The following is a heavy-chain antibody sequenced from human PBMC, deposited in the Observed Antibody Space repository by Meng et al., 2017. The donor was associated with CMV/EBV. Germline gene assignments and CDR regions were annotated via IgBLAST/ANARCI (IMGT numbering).Heavy chain of an antibody. J-gene: IGHJ5*02. V-gene: IGHV1-69*05. CDR3: ARDLRPLGFCNSTSCSTAYNWFDP. D-gene: IGHD2-2*01. CDR1: GGTFNSYA. Sequence: SVKVSCKASGGTFNSYAVSWVRQAPGQGLEWVGGIIPIFATAKYAQTFQGRLTITTDESTSTVYMELISLGSDDTAVYYCARDLRPLGFCNSTSCSTAYNWFDPWGQGTLVTVSS. CDR2: IIPIFATA.